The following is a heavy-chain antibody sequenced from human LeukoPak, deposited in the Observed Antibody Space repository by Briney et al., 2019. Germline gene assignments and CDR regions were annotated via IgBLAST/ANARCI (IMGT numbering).Heavy chain of an antibody. V-gene: IGHV4-59*12. CDR1: GGSISTYY. CDR3: ARVTAYYYDSSGYYADAFDI. CDR2: IHHTGST. Sequence: SETLSLTCTVSGGSISTYYWSWIRQPPGKGLEWIAYIHHTGSTNYNPSLKSRVTISVDTSKNQFSLKLSSVTAADTAVYYCARVTAYYYDSSGYYADAFDIWGQGTMVTVSS. J-gene: IGHJ3*02. D-gene: IGHD3-22*01.